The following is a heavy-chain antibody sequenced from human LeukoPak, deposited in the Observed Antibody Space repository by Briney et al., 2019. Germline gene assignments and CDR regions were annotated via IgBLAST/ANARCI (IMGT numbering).Heavy chain of an antibody. J-gene: IGHJ4*02. CDR1: GYSISSGYYW. D-gene: IGHD7-27*01. CDR2: IYWHEEI. Sequence: TLSLTCAVSGYSISSGYYWGWIRQPPGKGLEWLALIYWHEEIHYSPSLKSRLTITKDTAKNQVVLTVTNMDPVDTATYYCAHRSLGYFDYWGQGTLVTVSS. CDR3: AHRSLGYFDY. V-gene: IGHV2-5*01.